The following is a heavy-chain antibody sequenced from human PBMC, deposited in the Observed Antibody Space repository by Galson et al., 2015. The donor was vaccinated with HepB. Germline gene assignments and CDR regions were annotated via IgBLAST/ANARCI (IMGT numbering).Heavy chain of an antibody. CDR3: ARLAGDYGSGSYSWFDP. D-gene: IGHD3-10*01. Sequence: QSGAEVKKPGESLKISCKGSGYSFTSYWIGWVRQMPGKGLEWMGIIYPGDSDTRYSPSFQGQVTISADKSISTAYLQWSSLKASGTAMYYCARLAGDYGSGSYSWFDPWGQGTLVTVSS. V-gene: IGHV5-51*01. CDR2: IYPGDSDT. CDR1: GYSFTSYW. J-gene: IGHJ5*02.